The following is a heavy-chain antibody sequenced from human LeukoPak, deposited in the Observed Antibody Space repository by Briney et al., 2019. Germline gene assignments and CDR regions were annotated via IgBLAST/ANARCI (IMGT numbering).Heavy chain of an antibody. D-gene: IGHD3-10*01. CDR2: IFPSGGEI. J-gene: IGHJ4*02. V-gene: IGHV3-23*01. Sequence: GGSLRLSCEASGFTFSTFAMIWVRQPPGKGLEWVSSIFPSGGEIHYADSVRGRFTISRDNSKSTLSLQMNSLRAEDTAVYYCARGMRLVRGLMFDYWGQGTLVTVSS. CDR3: ARGMRLVRGLMFDY. CDR1: GFTFSTFA.